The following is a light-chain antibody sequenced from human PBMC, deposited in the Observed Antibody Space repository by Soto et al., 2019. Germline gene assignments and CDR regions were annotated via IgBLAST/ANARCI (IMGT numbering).Light chain of an antibody. J-gene: IGKJ1*01. V-gene: IGKV1-27*01. CDR3: QRYNSAPQT. CDR2: GAS. Sequence: DIQMTQSPSSLSASVGDRVTITCRASQGISNYLAWYQQKPGEVPKLLIYGASTLQSGVPSRFSGSGSGTDFTLTISSQQPEDVATYYCQRYNSAPQTFGQGTKVEIK. CDR1: QGISNY.